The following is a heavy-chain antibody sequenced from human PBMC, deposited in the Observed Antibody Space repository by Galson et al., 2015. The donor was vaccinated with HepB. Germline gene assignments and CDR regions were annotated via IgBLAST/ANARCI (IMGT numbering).Heavy chain of an antibody. V-gene: IGHV3-23*01. CDR1: GFTFSSYA. Sequence: SLRLSCAASGFTFSSYAMSWVRQAPGKGLEWVSGISASGGSTYYADSVKGRFTISRDNSKNTLYLQMNSLRAEDTAIYYCAKDHCSGAGCYFDYWGQGTLVTVSS. D-gene: IGHD2-15*01. CDR2: ISASGGST. J-gene: IGHJ4*02. CDR3: AKDHCSGAGCYFDY.